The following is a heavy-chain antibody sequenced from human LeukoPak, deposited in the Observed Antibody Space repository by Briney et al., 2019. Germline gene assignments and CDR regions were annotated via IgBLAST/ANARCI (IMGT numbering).Heavy chain of an antibody. D-gene: IGHD3-3*01. V-gene: IGHV3-21*01. CDR1: GFTFSSYS. J-gene: IGHJ3*02. Sequence: GGSLRLPCAASGFTFSSYSMNWVRQAPGKGLEWVSSISSSSSYIYYADSVKGRFTISRDNAKNSLYLQMNSLRAEDTAVYYCARTYDFGRGPPGDAFDNWGPGTLVTVSS. CDR3: ARTYDFGRGPPGDAFDN. CDR2: ISSSSSYI.